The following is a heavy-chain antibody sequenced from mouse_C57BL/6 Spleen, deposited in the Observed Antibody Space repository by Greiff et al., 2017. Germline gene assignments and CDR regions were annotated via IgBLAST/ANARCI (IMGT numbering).Heavy chain of an antibody. CDR2: IHPNSGST. J-gene: IGHJ2*01. CDR3: ARRLGWDYYFDY. D-gene: IGHD4-1*01. Sequence: VKLQQPGAELVKPGASVKLSCKASGYTFTSYWMHWVKQRPGQGLEWIGMIHPNSGSTNYNEKFKSKATLTVDKSSSTAYMQLSSLTSEDSAVYYCARRLGWDYYFDYWGQGTTLTVSS. CDR1: GYTFTSYW. V-gene: IGHV1-64*01.